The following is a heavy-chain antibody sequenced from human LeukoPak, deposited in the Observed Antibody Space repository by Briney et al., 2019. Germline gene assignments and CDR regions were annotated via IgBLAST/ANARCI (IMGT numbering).Heavy chain of an antibody. Sequence: PGRSLRLSCAASEFTFSGYGMHWVRQAPGKGLESVAVISYDGSNKYYADSVKGRFTISRDNSKNPLYLQMNSLSAEDTAVYYCARDKAVVVVAATGGYFDYWGQGTLVTVSS. CDR3: ARDKAVVVVAATGGYFDY. J-gene: IGHJ4*02. CDR1: EFTFSGYG. CDR2: ISYDGSNK. V-gene: IGHV3-30*03. D-gene: IGHD2-15*01.